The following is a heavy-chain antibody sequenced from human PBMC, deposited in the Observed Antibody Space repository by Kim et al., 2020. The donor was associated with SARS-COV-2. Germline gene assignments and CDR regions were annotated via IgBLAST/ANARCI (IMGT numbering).Heavy chain of an antibody. D-gene: IGHD3-10*01. CDR1: GGSISSYY. CDR2: IYYSGST. V-gene: IGHV4-59*08. CDR3: ARNVLWFGEPYFDY. Sequence: SETLSLTCTVSGGSISSYYWSWIRQPPGKGLEWIGYIYYSGSTNYNPSLKSRVTISVDTSKNQFSLKLSSVTAADTAVYYCARNVLWFGEPYFDYWGQGTLVTVSS. J-gene: IGHJ4*02.